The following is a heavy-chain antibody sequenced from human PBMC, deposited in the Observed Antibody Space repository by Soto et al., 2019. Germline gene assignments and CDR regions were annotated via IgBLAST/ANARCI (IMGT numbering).Heavy chain of an antibody. CDR2: VYPGDSNT. V-gene: IGHV5-51*01. CDR1: GYSFTTYW. J-gene: IGHJ6*02. D-gene: IGHD2-2*01. CDR3: ARRSTYLDGMDV. Sequence: GESLKISCKGSGYSFTTYWIGWVRQMPGKGLEWMGIVYPGDSNTIYSPSFRGQVTISADTSVSTAYLQWSSLKASDTAMYYCARRSTYLDGMDVWGQGTTVTVSS.